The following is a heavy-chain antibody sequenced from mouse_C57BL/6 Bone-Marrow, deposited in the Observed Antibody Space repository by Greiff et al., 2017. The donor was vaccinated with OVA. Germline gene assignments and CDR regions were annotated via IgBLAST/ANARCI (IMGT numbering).Heavy chain of an antibody. Sequence: EVKLMESGEGLVKPGGSLKLSCAASGFTFRSYAMSWVRQTPEKRLEWVAYISSGGDYIYYADTVKGRFTISRDNARNTLYLQMSSLKSEDTAMYYWTRAIYDGYYYAMDYWGQGTSVTVSS. CDR3: TRAIYDGYYYAMDY. CDR2: ISSGGDYI. V-gene: IGHV5-9-1*02. CDR1: GFTFRSYA. D-gene: IGHD2-3*01. J-gene: IGHJ4*01.